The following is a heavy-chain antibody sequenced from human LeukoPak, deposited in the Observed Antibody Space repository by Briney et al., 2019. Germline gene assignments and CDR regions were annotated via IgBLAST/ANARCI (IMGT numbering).Heavy chain of an antibody. J-gene: IGHJ5*02. CDR1: GFTFDKYP. V-gene: IGHV3-43*02. Sequence: GGSLRLSCAASGFTFDKYPMHWVRQPPGKGLEWVALVTENGGTTFYAGSVKGRFAISRDNSKNSVYLQMNSLISEDTALYYCTQDYMGTYLAWGQGTLVTVSS. CDR2: VTENGGTT. CDR3: TQDYMGTYLA. D-gene: IGHD1-14*01.